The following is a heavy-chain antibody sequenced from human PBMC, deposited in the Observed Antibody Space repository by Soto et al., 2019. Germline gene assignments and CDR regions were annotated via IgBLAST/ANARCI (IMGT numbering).Heavy chain of an antibody. CDR3: EKGSGIAEAGTLRDY. CDR2: ISGSGGST. J-gene: IGHJ4*02. D-gene: IGHD6-13*01. Sequence: PGGSLRLSCAASGFTFSSYAMSWVRQAPGKGLEWVSAISGSGGSTYYADSVKGRFTISRDNSKNTLYLQMNSLRAEDTAVYYCEKGSGIAEAGTLRDYWGQGTLVTVSS. V-gene: IGHV3-23*01. CDR1: GFTFSSYA.